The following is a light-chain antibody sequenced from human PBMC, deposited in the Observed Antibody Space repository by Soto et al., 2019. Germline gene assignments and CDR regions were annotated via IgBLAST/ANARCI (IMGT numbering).Light chain of an antibody. Sequence: DIKMTQSPSSLSASIGDRVTITCRASQSISNYLNWYQLKPGKAPKLLIYAASTLQSGVPSRFSGSGSGTTFTLTISSLQPEDFATYCCQQMYNTPWTFGQGTQVEIK. V-gene: IGKV1-39*01. CDR2: AAS. CDR1: QSISNY. CDR3: QQMYNTPWT. J-gene: IGKJ1*01.